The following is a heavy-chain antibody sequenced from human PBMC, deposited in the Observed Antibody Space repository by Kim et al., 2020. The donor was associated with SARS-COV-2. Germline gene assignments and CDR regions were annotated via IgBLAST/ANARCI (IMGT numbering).Heavy chain of an antibody. CDR3: ARGDIVPTGGWFDP. V-gene: IGHV4-59*09. D-gene: IGHD2-2*01. J-gene: IGHJ5*02. Sequence: NPTPTSQVTLSVDTSKNQFSLKLSSVTAADTAVYYCARGDIVPTGGWFDPWGQGTLVTVSS.